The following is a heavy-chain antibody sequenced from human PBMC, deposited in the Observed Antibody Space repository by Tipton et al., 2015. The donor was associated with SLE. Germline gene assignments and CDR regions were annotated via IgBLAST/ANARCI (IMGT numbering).Heavy chain of an antibody. CDR3: ARKALTTVTFFDY. CDR1: GFTFINYA. J-gene: IGHJ4*02. Sequence: SLRLSCAASGFTFINYAMHWVRQAPGKGLEWVANIKEDGSEKYYVDSVKGRFTISRDNAKNSLYLQMNSLGAEDTAVYYCARKALTTVTFFDYWGQGTLVTVSS. V-gene: IGHV3-7*01. CDR2: IKEDGSEK. D-gene: IGHD4-17*01.